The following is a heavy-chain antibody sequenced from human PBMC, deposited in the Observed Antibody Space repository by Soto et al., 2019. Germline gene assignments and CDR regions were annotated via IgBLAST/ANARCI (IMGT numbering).Heavy chain of an antibody. Sequence: SETLSLTCTVSGGSISSYYWSWIRQPPGKGLEWIGYVFYSGKANYNPSLKNRGSISIDASNNQFSLKVSSVTAADTAVYYCARDGDGRMTTNPYYYNGMDVWGPGTTVTVSS. V-gene: IGHV4-59*01. CDR3: ARDGDGRMTTNPYYYNGMDV. CDR2: VFYSGKA. J-gene: IGHJ6*02. D-gene: IGHD4-4*01. CDR1: GGSISSYY.